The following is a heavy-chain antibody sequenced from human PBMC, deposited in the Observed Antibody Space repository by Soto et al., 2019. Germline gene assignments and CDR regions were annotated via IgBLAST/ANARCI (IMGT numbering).Heavy chain of an antibody. CDR3: ARLIYDSRLNYFYFDF. D-gene: IGHD3-22*01. J-gene: IGHJ4*02. CDR1: GGSISGRNW. CDR2: VFHSGDT. V-gene: IGHV4-4*02. Sequence: KTSETLSLTCVVSGGSISGRNWWSWVRQAPGTGLEWIGEVFHSGDTTYTPSLRSRVTISVDKSKNQFSLKLNSVTAADTAVYYCARLIYDSRLNYFYFDFWGQGALVTVSS.